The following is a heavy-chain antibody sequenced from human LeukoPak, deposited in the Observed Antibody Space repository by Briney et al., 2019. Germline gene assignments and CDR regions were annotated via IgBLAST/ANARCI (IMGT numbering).Heavy chain of an antibody. CDR1: GYTFTSYY. V-gene: IGHV1-46*03. CDR3: ARDWYYYDSSGYYFPQGVLDY. Sequence: ASVKVSCKASGYTFTSYYMHWVRQAPGQGLEWMGIINPSGGSTSYAQKFQGRVTMTRDTSTSTVYMELSSLRPEDTAVYYCARDWYYYDSSGYYFPQGVLDYWGQGTLVTVSS. J-gene: IGHJ4*02. D-gene: IGHD3-22*01. CDR2: INPSGGST.